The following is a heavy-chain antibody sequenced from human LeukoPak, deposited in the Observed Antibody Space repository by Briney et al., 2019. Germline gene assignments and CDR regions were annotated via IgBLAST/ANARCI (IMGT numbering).Heavy chain of an antibody. CDR3: ARDRGLRNYYDSSGYYRDAFDI. CDR2: IYPSGST. J-gene: IGHJ3*02. V-gene: IGHV4-61*02. CDR1: GGSITSGSFY. Sequence: SETLSLTCTVSGGSITSGSFYWGWIRQPAGNGLEWIGRIYPSGSTNYNPSLKSRVTISVHTSKNQFSLKLSSVTAADTAVYYCARDRGLRNYYDSSGYYRDAFDIWGQGTMVTVSS. D-gene: IGHD3-22*01.